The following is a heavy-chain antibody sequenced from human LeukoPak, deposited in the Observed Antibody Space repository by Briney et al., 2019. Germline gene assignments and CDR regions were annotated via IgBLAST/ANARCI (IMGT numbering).Heavy chain of an antibody. Sequence: GGSLRLSCAASGFTFSSYEMNWVRQAPGKGLEWVSYISSSGSTIYYADSVKGRFTISRDNAKNSLYLQMNSLRAEDTALYYCAKANTYTVTTSDWFDPWGQGTLDTVSS. J-gene: IGHJ5*02. D-gene: IGHD4-17*01. CDR3: AKANTYTVTTSDWFDP. CDR1: GFTFSSYE. V-gene: IGHV3-48*03. CDR2: ISSSGSTI.